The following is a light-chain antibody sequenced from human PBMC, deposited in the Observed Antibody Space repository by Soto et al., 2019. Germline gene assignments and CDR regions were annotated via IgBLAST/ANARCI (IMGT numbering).Light chain of an antibody. CDR2: TNN. Sequence: QSVLTQPPSASGTPGQRVTIPCSGSRSNIGTNTVNWYQQLPGTAPKLLIYTNNERPSGVPDRFSGSKSGTSASLAISGLQSEDEADYYCAAWDDSLNGQVFGTGTKVTVL. J-gene: IGLJ1*01. CDR3: AAWDDSLNGQV. CDR1: RSNIGTNT. V-gene: IGLV1-44*01.